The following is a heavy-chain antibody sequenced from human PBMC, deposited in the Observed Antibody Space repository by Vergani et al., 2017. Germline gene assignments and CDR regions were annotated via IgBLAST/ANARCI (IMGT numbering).Heavy chain of an antibody. CDR1: GGSISSSSYY. D-gene: IGHD3-9*01. J-gene: IGHJ4*02. CDR2: IYYSGST. Sequence: QLQLQESGPGLVKPSETLSLTCTVSGGSISSSSYYWGWIRQPPGKGLEWIGIIYYSGSTYYNPSLKSRVTISVDTSKNQFSLTLSSVTAADTAVYYWARVTLYDILTGYFDYWGQGTLVTVSS. CDR3: ARVTLYDILTGYFDY. V-gene: IGHV4-39*07.